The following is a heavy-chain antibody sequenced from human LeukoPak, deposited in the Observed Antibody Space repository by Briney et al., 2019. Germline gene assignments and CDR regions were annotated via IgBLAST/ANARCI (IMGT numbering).Heavy chain of an antibody. D-gene: IGHD3-22*01. CDR2: ISYDGSNK. V-gene: IGHV3-30*03. CDR1: GFTFSSYG. CDR3: AREQPSDYYDRGAFDI. J-gene: IGHJ3*02. Sequence: QPGRSLRLSCAASGFTFSSYGMHWVRQAPGKGLEWVAVISYDGSNKYYADSVKGRFTISRDNSKNTLYLQMNSLRAEDTAVYYCAREQPSDYYDRGAFDIWGQGTMVTVSS.